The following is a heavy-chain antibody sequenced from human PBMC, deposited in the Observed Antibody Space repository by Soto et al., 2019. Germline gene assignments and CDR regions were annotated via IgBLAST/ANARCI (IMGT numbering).Heavy chain of an antibody. J-gene: IGHJ5*02. CDR3: ARDLSAARPFFPGNWFDP. Sequence: GGSLRLSCAASGFTFSDYYMSWIRQAPGKGLEWVSYISSSGSTIYYADSVKGRFTISRDNAKNSLYLQMNSLRAEDTAVYYCARDLSAARPFFPGNWFDPWGQGTLVTVSS. V-gene: IGHV3-11*01. CDR2: ISSSGSTI. CDR1: GFTFSDYY. D-gene: IGHD6-6*01.